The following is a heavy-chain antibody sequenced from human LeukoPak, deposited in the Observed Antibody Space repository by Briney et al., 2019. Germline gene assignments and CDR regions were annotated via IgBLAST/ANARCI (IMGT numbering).Heavy chain of an antibody. V-gene: IGHV3-66*01. D-gene: IGHD4-17*01. CDR1: GFTVSSNY. CDR3: ARGSHDYGDYSAAFDI. J-gene: IGHJ3*02. Sequence: GGSLRLSCAASGFTVSSNYMSWVRQAPGKGLEWVSVIYSGGSAYYADSVKGRFTISRDNSKNTLYLQMNSLRAEDTAVYYCARGSHDYGDYSAAFDIWGQGTMVTVSS. CDR2: IYSGGSA.